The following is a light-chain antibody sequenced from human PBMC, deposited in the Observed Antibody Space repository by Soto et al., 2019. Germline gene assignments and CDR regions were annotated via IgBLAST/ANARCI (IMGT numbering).Light chain of an antibody. V-gene: IGKV3-15*01. Sequence: ETMMTQSPDTLSVSLGERATLSCRASQSLRSSLAWYQQKPGQAPGLLIYDASTRATGIPARFSGSGSGTDFTLTISGLQSEDFAVYYCQQYNNWPQTFGQGTKVDIK. J-gene: IGKJ1*01. CDR2: DAS. CDR3: QQYNNWPQT. CDR1: QSLRSS.